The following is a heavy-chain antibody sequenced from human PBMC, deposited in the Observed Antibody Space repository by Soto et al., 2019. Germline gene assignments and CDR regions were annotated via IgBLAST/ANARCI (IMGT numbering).Heavy chain of an antibody. CDR3: ASLEQFYGSGSYYTFDY. CDR1: GGSISSGDYY. D-gene: IGHD3-10*01. V-gene: IGHV4-30-4*01. J-gene: IGHJ4*02. CDR2: IYYSGST. Sequence: SETLSLTCTVSGGSISSGDYYWSWIRQPPGKGLEWIGYIYYSGSTYYSPSLKSRVTISVDTSKNQFSLKLSSVTAADTAVYYCASLEQFYGSGSYYTFDYWGQGTLVIVSS.